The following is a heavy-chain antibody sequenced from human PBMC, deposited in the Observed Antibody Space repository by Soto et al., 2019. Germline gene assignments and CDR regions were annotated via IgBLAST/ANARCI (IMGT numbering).Heavy chain of an antibody. D-gene: IGHD2-15*01. Sequence: GASVKVSCKASVYTFPSYGISWVRQAPGQGLEWMGWISAYNGNTNYAQKLRGRVTMTTDTSTSTAYMELRSLRSDDTAVYYCARDPRFCSGGTCYSTVGFDYWGQGTLVTVSS. CDR2: ISAYNGNT. V-gene: IGHV1-18*01. J-gene: IGHJ4*02. CDR1: VYTFPSYG. CDR3: ARDPRFCSGGTCYSTVGFDY.